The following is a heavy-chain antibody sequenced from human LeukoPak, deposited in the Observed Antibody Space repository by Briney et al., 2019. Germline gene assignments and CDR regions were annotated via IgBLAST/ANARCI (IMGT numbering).Heavy chain of an antibody. CDR1: GGSFTTYY. J-gene: IGHJ4*02. Sequence: PSETLSLTCTVSGGSFTTYYWSWIRQPAGKGLEWIGRIYISGSTNYNPSLKSRVTMSVDTSKNQFSLKLSSVTAADTAVYYCARFSSIVAAFDYWGQGTLVTVSS. CDR3: ARFSSIVAAFDY. V-gene: IGHV4-4*07. CDR2: IYISGST. D-gene: IGHD6-6*01.